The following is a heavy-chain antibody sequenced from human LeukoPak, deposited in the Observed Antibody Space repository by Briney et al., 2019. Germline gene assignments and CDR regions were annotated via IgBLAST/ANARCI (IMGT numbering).Heavy chain of an antibody. J-gene: IGHJ6*02. V-gene: IGHV1-2*06. CDR1: GYTFTGYY. CDR2: INPNSGGT. CDR3: ARVRAYYYGMDV. Sequence: ASVKVSCKASGYTFTGYYMHWVRQAPGQGLEWMGRINPNSGGTNYAQKFQGRVTMTRDTSISTAYMELSSLRSEDTAVYYCARVRAYYYGMDVWGQGTTVTVSS.